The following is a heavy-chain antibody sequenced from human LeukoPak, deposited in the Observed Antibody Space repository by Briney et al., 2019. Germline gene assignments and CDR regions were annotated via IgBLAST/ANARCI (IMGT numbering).Heavy chain of an antibody. CDR2: MYYSGST. V-gene: IGHV4-59*01. D-gene: IGHD7-27*01. CDR3: ARGLGMWQPLDY. J-gene: IGHJ4*02. Sequence: SETLSLTCTVSGGSMNDYYWTWIRQPPGRGLEWIGYMYYSGSTKYNPSLKGRLTISLDRSRNQFSLKMTSVNTADTAMYYCARGLGMWQPLDYWGQGTLVTVSS. CDR1: GGSMNDYY.